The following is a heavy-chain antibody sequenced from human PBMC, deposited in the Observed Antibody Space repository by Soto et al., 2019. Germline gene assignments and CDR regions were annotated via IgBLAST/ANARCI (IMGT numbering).Heavy chain of an antibody. CDR2: ISSTSVYM. D-gene: IGHD5-12*01. J-gene: IGHJ4*02. CDR1: GFTFSTYN. V-gene: IGHV3-21*01. CDR3: ARGWLRDPWMY. Sequence: EVQLVESGGGLVKPGGSLRLSCAASGFTFSTYNMNWVRQAPGKGLEWVASISSTSVYMYYANSLKGRFTISRANAKRSLYLQVNSLRAEDTAVDYCARGWLRDPWMYWGQGTLVNVSS.